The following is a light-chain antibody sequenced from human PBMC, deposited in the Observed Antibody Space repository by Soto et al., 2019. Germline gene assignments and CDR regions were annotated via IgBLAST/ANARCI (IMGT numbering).Light chain of an antibody. CDR2: WAS. V-gene: IGKV4-1*01. CDR1: QIVLYSSNNKNY. CDR3: QQYYSIPRT. J-gene: IGKJ1*01. Sequence: DSVMTQSPDSLSVSLGERATINCNSSQIVLYSSNNKNYLAWYQQKPGQPPKLLIYWASTREFGVPDRFSGSGSGTDFTLTISSLQAEDVAVYYCQQYYSIPRTFGHGTKVDIK.